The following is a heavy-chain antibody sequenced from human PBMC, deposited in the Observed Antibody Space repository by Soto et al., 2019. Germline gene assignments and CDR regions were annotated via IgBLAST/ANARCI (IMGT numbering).Heavy chain of an antibody. V-gene: IGHV4-34*01. Sequence: ASETLSLTCAVYGGSFSGYYWSWIRQPPGKGLEWIGEINRSGSTNYNPSLKSRVTISVDTSKNQFSLKLSSVTAADTAVYYCARGGRKWLLRYFDYWGQGTLVTVSS. CDR2: INRSGST. J-gene: IGHJ4*02. CDR3: ARGGRKWLLRYFDY. CDR1: GGSFSGYY. D-gene: IGHD3-22*01.